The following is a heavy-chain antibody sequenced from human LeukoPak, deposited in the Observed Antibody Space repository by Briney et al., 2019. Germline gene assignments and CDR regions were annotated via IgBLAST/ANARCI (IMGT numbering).Heavy chain of an antibody. Sequence: SQTLSLTCTVSGGSISSGDYYWSWIRQPPGKGLEWIGYIYYSGSTYYNPSLKSRVTISVDTSKNQFSLKLSSVTAADTAVYYCARDQGFTIFGVPALGWFDPWGQGTLVTVSS. CDR2: IYYSGST. CDR1: GGSISSGDYY. D-gene: IGHD3-3*01. V-gene: IGHV4-30-4*01. J-gene: IGHJ5*02. CDR3: ARDQGFTIFGVPALGWFDP.